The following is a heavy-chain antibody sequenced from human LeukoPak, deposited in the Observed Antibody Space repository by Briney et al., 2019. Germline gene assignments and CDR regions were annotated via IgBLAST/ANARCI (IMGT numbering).Heavy chain of an antibody. CDR1: GFTFGGSG. D-gene: IGHD1-14*01. CDR2: IAYDGSRA. CDR3: TRYNNDHFDY. V-gene: IGHV3-33*01. Sequence: GGSLRLSCAGSGFTFGGSGMHWFRQTPGKGLEWVAVIAYDGSRAFYADSVKGRFTISRDNSKNTMSVQMDDLRAEDTAVYYCTRYNNDHFDYWGQGTLVTVSS. J-gene: IGHJ4*02.